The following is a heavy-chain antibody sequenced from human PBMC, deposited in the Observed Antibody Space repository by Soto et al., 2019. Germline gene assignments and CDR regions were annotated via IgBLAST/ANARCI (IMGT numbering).Heavy chain of an antibody. CDR1: GFTFSSYW. CDR2: IIDSGGSK. Sequence: HPGGSLRLSCAASGFTFSSYWMSWVRQAPGKGLEWVSDIIDSGGSKYYVDSVKGRFTISRDNSKSTLYLQMNSLRAEDTALYYCAKGRSYYYYYGVDVWGQGTTVTVSS. CDR3: AKGRSYYYYYGVDV. J-gene: IGHJ6*02. V-gene: IGHV3-23*01.